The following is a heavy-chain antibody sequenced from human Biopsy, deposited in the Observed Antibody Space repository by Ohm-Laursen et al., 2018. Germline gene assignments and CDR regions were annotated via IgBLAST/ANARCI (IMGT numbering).Heavy chain of an antibody. CDR2: IDWAGDT. J-gene: IGHJ6*02. CDR3: ARASASQCYGVDV. V-gene: IGHV2-70*04. Sequence: TQTLTLTCTFSGFSFTTVGMRVTWIRQAPGKALEWLAHIDWAGDTRYSASLKTRLFISKDTFKDQVVLTMTDIDPVDTATYYCARASASQCYGVDVWGQGTSVTVSS. D-gene: IGHD1-26*01. CDR1: GFSFTTVGMR.